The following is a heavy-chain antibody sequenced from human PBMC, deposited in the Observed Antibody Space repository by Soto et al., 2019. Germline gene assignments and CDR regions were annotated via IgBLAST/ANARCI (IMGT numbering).Heavy chain of an antibody. CDR1: GGSISSGGYY. Sequence: SETLSLTCTVSGGSISSGGYYWSWIRQHPGKGLEWIGYIYYSGSTYYNPSLKSRVTISVDTSKNQFSLKLSSVTAADTAVYYCARGASTNGNWFDPWGQGTLVTVSS. D-gene: IGHD2-2*01. CDR2: IYYSGST. CDR3: ARGASTNGNWFDP. V-gene: IGHV4-31*03. J-gene: IGHJ5*02.